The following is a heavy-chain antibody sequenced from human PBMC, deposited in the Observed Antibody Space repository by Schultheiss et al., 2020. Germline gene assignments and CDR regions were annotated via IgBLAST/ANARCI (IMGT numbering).Heavy chain of an antibody. CDR3: ARVWRGYDSSGRGFDY. CDR2: INHSGST. J-gene: IGHJ4*02. D-gene: IGHD3-22*01. V-gene: IGHV4-34*01. CDR1: GGSFSGYY. Sequence: SQTLSLTCAVYGGSFSGYYWSWIRQPPGKGLEWIGEINHSGSTNYNPSLKSRVTISVDTSKNQFSLKLSSVTAADTAVYYCARVWRGYDSSGRGFDYWGQGTLVNVSS.